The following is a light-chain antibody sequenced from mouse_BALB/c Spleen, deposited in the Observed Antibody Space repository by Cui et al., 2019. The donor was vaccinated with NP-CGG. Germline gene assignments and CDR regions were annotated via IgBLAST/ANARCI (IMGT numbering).Light chain of an antibody. CDR3: ALWYSNHWV. CDR2: GTN. CDR1: TGAVTTSNY. J-gene: IGLJ1*01. V-gene: IGLV1*01. Sequence: QAVVTQESALTTSPGETVTLTCRSSTGAVTTSNYANWVQEKPDHLFTGLIGGTNNRAPGVPARLSGSLIGDKAALTITGAQTGDEAIYFCALWYSNHWVFGGGTKLTVL.